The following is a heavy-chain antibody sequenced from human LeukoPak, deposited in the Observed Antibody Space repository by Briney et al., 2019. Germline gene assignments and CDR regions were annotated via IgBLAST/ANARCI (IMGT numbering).Heavy chain of an antibody. D-gene: IGHD5-18*01. CDR1: GFIFSTYG. Sequence: GGSLRLSCAASGFIFSTYGMHWVRQAPGKGLEWVAFIQFDGSDEHYADSVKGRFTISRDNSKNTLYLQMNSLGPEDTSVYYCAEDQQLQPFHYWGQGTLVTVSS. V-gene: IGHV3-30*02. J-gene: IGHJ4*02. CDR2: IQFDGSDE. CDR3: AEDQQLQPFHY.